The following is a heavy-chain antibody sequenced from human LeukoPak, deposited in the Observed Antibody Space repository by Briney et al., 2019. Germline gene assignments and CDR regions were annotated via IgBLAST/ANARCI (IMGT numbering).Heavy chain of an antibody. Sequence: SGGSLRLSCAASGFTFSSYVMSCVRQAPGKGLEWVSAISGSGGTTYYADSVQGRFTISRDNSKNTLFLQMDSLRAEDTAVYYCAKDRTQWTGWYLIFDYWGQGTLVTVSS. V-gene: IGHV3-23*01. CDR1: GFTFSSYV. D-gene: IGHD6-19*01. CDR3: AKDRTQWTGWYLIFDY. CDR2: ISGSGGTT. J-gene: IGHJ4*02.